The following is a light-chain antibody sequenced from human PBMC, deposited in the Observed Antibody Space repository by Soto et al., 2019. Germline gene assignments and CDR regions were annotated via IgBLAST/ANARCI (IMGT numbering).Light chain of an antibody. CDR2: ASS. CDR1: QTVSIF. J-gene: IGKJ4*01. V-gene: IGKV1-39*01. Sequence: DIQMTQSPSSLSASVGDRVTITCRASQTVSIFLNWYQQKPGKAPKILISASSTLESAVPSRFDGSRGGTEFTLNITSLKVDDIATYYCQQSYSVPLTFGGGTRVEIK. CDR3: QQSYSVPLT.